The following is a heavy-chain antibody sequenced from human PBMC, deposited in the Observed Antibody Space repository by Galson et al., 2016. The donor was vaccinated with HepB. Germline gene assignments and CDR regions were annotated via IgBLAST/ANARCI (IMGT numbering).Heavy chain of an antibody. V-gene: IGHV1-46*01. Sequence: SVKVSCKASGYTFTSYYMHWVRQAPGQGLEWMGIINPSGGTTTHAQKFQGRVTMTWDTSTSTVYMELRSMGSEDTAIYYCARDQGFGEDNWGQGTLVTVSS. D-gene: IGHD3-10*01. CDR2: INPSGGTT. CDR3: ARDQGFGEDN. CDR1: GYTFTSYY. J-gene: IGHJ4*02.